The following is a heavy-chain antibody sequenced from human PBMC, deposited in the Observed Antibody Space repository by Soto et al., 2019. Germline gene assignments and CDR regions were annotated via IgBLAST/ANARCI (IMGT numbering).Heavy chain of an antibody. V-gene: IGHV4-31*03. D-gene: IGHD3-10*01. J-gene: IGHJ4*02. CDR3: ARDRRGFRFGELFDYFDY. CDR1: GGSISSGGYY. CDR2: IYYSGST. Sequence: SETLSLTCTVSGGSISSGGYYWSWILHHPGKGLEWIGYIYYSGSTYYNPSLKSRVTISVDTSKNQFSLKLSSVTAADTAVYYCARDRRGFRFGELFDYFDYWGQRTLVTVSS.